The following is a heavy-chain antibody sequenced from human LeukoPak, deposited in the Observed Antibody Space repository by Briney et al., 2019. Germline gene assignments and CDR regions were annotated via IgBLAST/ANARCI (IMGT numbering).Heavy chain of an antibody. J-gene: IGHJ6*03. Sequence: PSETLSLTCTVSGGSISSGNYYWSWIRQPPGKGLGWIGYIYYSGSTNYNPSLKSRVTISVDTSKNQFSLKLSSVTAADTAVYYCARTTMVRGTYYMDVWGKGTTVTISS. CDR1: GGSISSGNYY. V-gene: IGHV4-61*01. CDR2: IYYSGST. D-gene: IGHD3-10*01. CDR3: ARTTMVRGTYYMDV.